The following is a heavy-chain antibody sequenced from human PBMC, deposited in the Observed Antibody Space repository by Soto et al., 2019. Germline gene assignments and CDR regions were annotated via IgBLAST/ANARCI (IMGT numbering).Heavy chain of an antibody. CDR3: ARGRYYGSGPVSC. Sequence: SETLSLTCSVSGGSISSGYYYWSWIRQPPGKGLEWIGYIYYSGSTYYNPSLKSRVTISVDTSKNQFSLKLSSVTAADTAVYYCARGRYYGSGPVSCWGQGALVTVSS. CDR2: IYYSGST. CDR1: GGSISSGYYY. V-gene: IGHV4-30-4*01. J-gene: IGHJ4*02. D-gene: IGHD3-10*01.